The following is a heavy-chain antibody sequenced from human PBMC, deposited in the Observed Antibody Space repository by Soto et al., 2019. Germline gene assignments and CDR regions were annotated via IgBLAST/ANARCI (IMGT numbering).Heavy chain of an antibody. CDR3: AKQIDSGSYYVH. CDR1: GFTFSNYG. D-gene: IGHD3-10*01. V-gene: IGHV3-30*18. Sequence: QVQLVESGGGVVQPGRSLRLSCAASGFTFSNYGIHWVRQAPGKGLEWVAVVSSDGSDKYYADSVKGRFTISRDNSKNTLYLQMNSLRTEATAVYYCAKQIDSGSYYVHWGQGTLVTVSS. J-gene: IGHJ4*02. CDR2: VSSDGSDK.